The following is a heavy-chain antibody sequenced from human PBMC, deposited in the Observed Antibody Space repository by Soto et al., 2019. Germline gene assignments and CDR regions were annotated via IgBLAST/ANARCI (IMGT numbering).Heavy chain of an antibody. CDR1: GAGDTFSNYG. V-gene: IGHV1-69*06. Sequence: QVHLVQSGAEVKSPGSAVKVSCKVSGAGDTFSNYGLNWMRQAPGQALEWMGGTIPAFGTANYAQKFQGRVTITADTSTTTAYMELSSLRSDDTAVYYCWRHDKTALPPLDSWGQGTLVSVSS. D-gene: IGHD1-1*01. CDR2: TIPAFGTA. CDR3: WRHDKTALPPLDS. J-gene: IGHJ4*02.